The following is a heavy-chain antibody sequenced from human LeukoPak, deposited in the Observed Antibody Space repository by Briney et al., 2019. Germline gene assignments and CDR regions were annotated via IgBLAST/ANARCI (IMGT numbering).Heavy chain of an antibody. D-gene: IGHD3-10*01. CDR3: AKDVGFGESIYYYMDV. J-gene: IGHJ6*03. CDR2: ISWDGGST. CDR1: GFTFDDYA. V-gene: IGHV3-43D*03. Sequence: PGGSLRLSCAASGFTFDDYAMHWVRQAPGEGLEWVSLISWDGGSTYYADSVKGRFTISRDNSKNSLYLQMNSLRAEDTALYYCAKDVGFGESIYYYMDVWGKGTTVTVSS.